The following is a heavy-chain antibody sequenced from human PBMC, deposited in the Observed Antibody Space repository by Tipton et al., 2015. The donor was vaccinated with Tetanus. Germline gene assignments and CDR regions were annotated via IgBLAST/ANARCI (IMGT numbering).Heavy chain of an antibody. V-gene: IGHV4-59*01. Sequence: PGLVKPSETLSLTCTVSGDSISSYYWNWIRQSPVKGLEWIGYINSGSTHYNPSLKSRVTISVDTSKNQFSLKLTSVTTADTAVYFCARDELFFSGGEDHAAFDIWGQGTLVTVSS. D-gene: IGHD3-10*01. J-gene: IGHJ3*02. CDR1: GDSISSYY. CDR2: INSGST. CDR3: ARDELFFSGGEDHAAFDI.